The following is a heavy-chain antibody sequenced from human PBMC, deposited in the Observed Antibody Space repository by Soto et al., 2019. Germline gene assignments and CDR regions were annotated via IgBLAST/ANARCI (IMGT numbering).Heavy chain of an antibody. CDR3: AKDDYGDRGFDY. J-gene: IGHJ4*02. Sequence: ASVKVSCKASGYTFTRYTMNWVRQAPGQRLEWMGWINPDNGNTKSSQKFQDRVIITRDTSASTAYMDLSSLRSEDTAVYYCAKDDYGDRGFDYWGQGTLVTVSS. CDR2: INPDNGNT. V-gene: IGHV1-3*01. D-gene: IGHD4-17*01. CDR1: GYTFTRYT.